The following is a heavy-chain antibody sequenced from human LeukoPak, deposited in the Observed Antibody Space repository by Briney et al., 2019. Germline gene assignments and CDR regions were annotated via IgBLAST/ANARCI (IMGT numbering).Heavy chain of an antibody. CDR1: GFIFSSYH. V-gene: IGHV3-48*01. CDR3: AKSFMTESTTRAFDI. Sequence: GGSLRLSCAASGFIFSSYHMNWVRQAPGKRPEWVSYVSSDGSGIYYADCVKGRFTISKDNAKNSLFLQMDSLRVEDTAVYYCAKSFMTESTTRAFDIWAKGQWSPSLQ. J-gene: IGHJ3*02. CDR2: VSSDGSGI. D-gene: IGHD2/OR15-2a*01.